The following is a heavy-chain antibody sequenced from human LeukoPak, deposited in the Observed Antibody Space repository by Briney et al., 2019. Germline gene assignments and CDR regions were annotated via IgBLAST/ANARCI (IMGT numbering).Heavy chain of an antibody. Sequence: PSETLSLTCTVSGGSISSGDYYWSWIRQPPGKGLEWIGYIYYSGNTYYNPSLKSRVSISVDTSKNQFSLKLSSVTAADTAVYYCARHELYSSGWYREYYYGMDVWGQGTTVTVSS. D-gene: IGHD6-19*01. J-gene: IGHJ6*02. CDR1: GGSISSGDYY. CDR3: ARHELYSSGWYREYYYGMDV. V-gene: IGHV4-30-4*01. CDR2: IYYSGNT.